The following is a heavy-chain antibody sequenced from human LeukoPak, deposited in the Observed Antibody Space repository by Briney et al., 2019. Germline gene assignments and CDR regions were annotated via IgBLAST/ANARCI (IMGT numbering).Heavy chain of an antibody. D-gene: IGHD3-22*01. V-gene: IGHV3-48*01. CDR3: ARGPNYYDSSGYYPFDY. Sequence: HPGMSLRLSCAASGFTFSSYSMNWVRQAPGKGLEWVSYISSSSSTIYYADSVKGRFTISRDNAKNSLYLQMNSLRAEDTAVYYCARGPNYYDSSGYYPFDYWGQGTLVTVSS. CDR2: ISSSSSTI. CDR1: GFTFSSYS. J-gene: IGHJ4*02.